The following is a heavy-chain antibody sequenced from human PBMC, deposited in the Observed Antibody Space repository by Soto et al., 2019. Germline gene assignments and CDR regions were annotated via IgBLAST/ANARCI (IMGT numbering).Heavy chain of an antibody. CDR2: INPNSGGT. CDR1: GYTFTSDG. V-gene: IGHV1-2*02. D-gene: IGHD6-6*01. CDR3: AREGSSSSKYFQH. Sequence: ASVKVSCKASGYTFTSDGISWVRQAPGQGLEWMGWINPNSGGTNYAQKFQGRVTMTRDTSVTTAYMELSRLTSDDTAVYFCAREGSSSSKYFQHWGQGTLVTVSS. J-gene: IGHJ1*01.